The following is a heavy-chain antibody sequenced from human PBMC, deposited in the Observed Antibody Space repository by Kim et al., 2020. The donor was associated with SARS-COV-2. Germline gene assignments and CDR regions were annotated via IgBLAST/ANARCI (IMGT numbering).Heavy chain of an antibody. D-gene: IGHD3-22*01. J-gene: IGHJ3*02. CDR1: GGSISSSSYY. Sequence: SETLSLTCTVSGGSISSSSYYWGWIRQPPGKGLEWIGSIYYSGSTYYNPSLKSRVTISVDTSKNQFSLKLSSVTAADTAVYYCARHSYYYDSRDPIGAFDIWGQGTMVTVSS. CDR3: ARHSYYYDSRDPIGAFDI. V-gene: IGHV4-39*01. CDR2: IYYSGST.